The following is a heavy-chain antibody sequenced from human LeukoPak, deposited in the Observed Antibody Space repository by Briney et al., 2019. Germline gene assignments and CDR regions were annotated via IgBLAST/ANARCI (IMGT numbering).Heavy chain of an antibody. CDR3: WNLNRLYDISLRPYY. J-gene: IGHJ4*02. V-gene: IGHV4-39*03. CDR1: GGSISSSSHY. CDR2: IYYSGIT. D-gene: IGHD3-9*01. Sequence: PSETLSLTCTVSGGSISSSSHYWGWIRQPPGEGLEWIGSIYYSGITYYNPSLRSRVTISVDTANNQFSRKRSSGTAADRAVFYFWNLNRLYDISLRPYYWGQGTLVTVLS.